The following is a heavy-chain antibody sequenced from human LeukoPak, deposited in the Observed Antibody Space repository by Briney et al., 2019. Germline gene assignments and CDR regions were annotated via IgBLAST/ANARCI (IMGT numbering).Heavy chain of an antibody. Sequence: ASVKVSRKASGYTFTSYGISWVRQAPGQGLEWMGWISAYNGNTNYAQKLQGRVAMTTDTSTSTAYMELRSLRSDDTAVYYCARTMAAPDENWFDPWGQGTLVTVSS. CDR3: ARTMAAPDENWFDP. V-gene: IGHV1-18*01. CDR2: ISAYNGNT. D-gene: IGHD5-24*01. CDR1: GYTFTSYG. J-gene: IGHJ5*02.